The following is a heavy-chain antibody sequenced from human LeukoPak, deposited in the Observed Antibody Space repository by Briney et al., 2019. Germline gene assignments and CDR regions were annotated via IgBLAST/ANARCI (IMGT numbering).Heavy chain of an antibody. CDR1: GGSINNNY. Sequence: PSETLSLTCTVSGGSINNNYWTWIRQPAGKGLEWIGRIYTTGSTNYNPSLQSRVSMSVDTSKNQFSLNVSSVTAADTAIYYCARWADKSGSSSRVAFDIWGQGTVVTVSS. V-gene: IGHV4-4*07. D-gene: IGHD6-6*01. J-gene: IGHJ3*02. CDR2: IYTTGST. CDR3: ARWADKSGSSSRVAFDI.